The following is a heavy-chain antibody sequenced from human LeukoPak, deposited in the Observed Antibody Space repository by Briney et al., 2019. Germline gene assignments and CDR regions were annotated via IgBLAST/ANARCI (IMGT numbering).Heavy chain of an antibody. CDR3: AAASNYYDRSNYYSYAMDV. CDR1: GFTFTTSA. D-gene: IGHD3-22*01. Sequence: ASVKVSCKASGFTFTTSAVQWVRQARGQRLEWIGWIVVGSGNTNYAQKFQERVTITRDMSTSTVYMDLSSQRSEDTAVCYCAAASNYYDRSNYYSYAMDVWGQGTTVTVSS. V-gene: IGHV1-58*01. J-gene: IGHJ6*02. CDR2: IVVGSGNT.